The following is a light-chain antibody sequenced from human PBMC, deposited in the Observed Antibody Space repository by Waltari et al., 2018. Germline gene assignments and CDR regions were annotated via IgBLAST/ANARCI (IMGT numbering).Light chain of an antibody. CDR3: XQXXQWPPAIT. CDR2: GAS. Sequence: ILLTQSPATLSVSPGERATLSCRASQNIDTRLSWYQHKPGQAPRLLIYGASSRAADFPARFSGSGFWTDFSLTINSLQSEDFAVYYCXQXXQWPPAITFGPGTRLDFK. V-gene: IGKV3-15*01. CDR1: QNIDTR. J-gene: IGKJ5*01.